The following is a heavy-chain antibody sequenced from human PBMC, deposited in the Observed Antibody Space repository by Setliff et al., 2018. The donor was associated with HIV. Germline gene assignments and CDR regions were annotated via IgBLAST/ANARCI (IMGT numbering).Heavy chain of an antibody. J-gene: IGHJ4*02. CDR2: IDAYNGDT. D-gene: IGHD6-13*01. Sequence: ASVKVSCKASSYTFTSYGVSWVRQAPGQGLEWLGRIDAYNGDTNYAQNLQDRVTLTADTSTNTAYMELRNLRSDDTAVYFCARDLGAFSSAWYVTIGDYWGPGTLVTVSS. CDR1: SYTFTSYG. V-gene: IGHV1-18*01. CDR3: ARDLGAFSSAWYVTIGDY.